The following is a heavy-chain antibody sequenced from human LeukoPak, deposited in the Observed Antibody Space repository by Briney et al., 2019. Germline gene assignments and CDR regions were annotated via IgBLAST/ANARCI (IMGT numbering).Heavy chain of an antibody. J-gene: IGHJ4*02. D-gene: IGHD3-22*01. Sequence: PGGPLRLSCAASGFTFSSYGMHWVRQAPGKGLEWVSVIYSGGSTYYADSVKGRFTISRDNSKNTLYLQMNSLRAEDTAVYYCARAGDSGYYGYWGQGTLVTVSS. CDR1: GFTFSSYG. CDR2: IYSGGST. CDR3: ARAGDSGYYGY. V-gene: IGHV3-53*01.